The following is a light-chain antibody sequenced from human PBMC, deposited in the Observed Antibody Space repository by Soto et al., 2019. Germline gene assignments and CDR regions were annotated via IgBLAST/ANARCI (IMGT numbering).Light chain of an antibody. CDR1: QSVSSS. Sequence: EIVMTQSPATLSVSPGERATLSCRASQSVSSSLAWYQQKPGQAPRLLIYDASTRATGIPARFSGSGSGTDFTLTISRLDPEDFAVYYCQQYGSSPLLTFGGGTKVEIK. CDR2: DAS. V-gene: IGKV3-20*01. J-gene: IGKJ4*01. CDR3: QQYGSSPLLT.